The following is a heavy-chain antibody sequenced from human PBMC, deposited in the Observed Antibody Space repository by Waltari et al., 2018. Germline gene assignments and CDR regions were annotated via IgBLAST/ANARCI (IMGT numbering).Heavy chain of an antibody. Sequence: QVQLVQSGAEVMKPGATVKVSCKTSGYSFSDHYLHWVRQAPGQGLDWMGWIKPDMGVTYYAQEFQGRVTLTGDMSISTVYMDFSSLTSDDTAIYYCVRDFDWGPDYWGQGTLVTVSS. CDR3: VRDFDWGPDY. CDR1: GYSFSDHY. V-gene: IGHV1-2*02. CDR2: IKPDMGVT. J-gene: IGHJ4*02. D-gene: IGHD3-9*01.